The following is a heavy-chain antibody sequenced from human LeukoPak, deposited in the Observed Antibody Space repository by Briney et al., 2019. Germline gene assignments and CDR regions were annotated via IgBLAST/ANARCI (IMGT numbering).Heavy chain of an antibody. Sequence: KPSETLSLTCTVSGGSISSGSYYWSWIRQPAGKGLEWIGRIYTSGSTYYNPSLKSRVTISVDTSKNQFSLKLSSVTAADTAVYYCARRDYYDSSGYYRHAFDIWGQGTMVTVSS. V-gene: IGHV4-61*02. CDR1: GGSISSGSYY. D-gene: IGHD3-22*01. CDR3: ARRDYYDSSGYYRHAFDI. CDR2: IYTSGST. J-gene: IGHJ3*02.